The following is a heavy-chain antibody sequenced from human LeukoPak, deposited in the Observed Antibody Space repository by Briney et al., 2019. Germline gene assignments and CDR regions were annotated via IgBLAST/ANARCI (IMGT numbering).Heavy chain of an antibody. CDR2: INSDGSST. CDR3: AREVLRFLEWSFWVD. Sequence: GGSLRLSCAASGFTINSYWMHWVRQAPGKGLVWVSRINSDGSSTSYADSVKGRFTISRDNTKNSLYLQMNSLRAEDTALYYCAREVLRFLEWSFWVDWGQGTLVTVSS. D-gene: IGHD3-3*01. CDR1: GFTINSYW. V-gene: IGHV3-74*01. J-gene: IGHJ4*02.